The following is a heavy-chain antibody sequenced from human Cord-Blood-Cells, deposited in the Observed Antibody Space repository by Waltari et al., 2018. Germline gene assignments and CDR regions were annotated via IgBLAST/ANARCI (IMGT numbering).Heavy chain of an antibody. CDR3: AKAPIAAGDAFDI. Sequence: QVQLVESGGGVVQPGGSLRLSCAASGFTFSSYGMHWVRRAPGKGLEGVALIRYKGSNKYYADSVKGRFTISRDNSKNTLYLQMNSLRAEDTAVYYCAKAPIAAGDAFDIWGQGTMVTVSS. CDR2: IRYKGSNK. CDR1: GFTFSSYG. D-gene: IGHD6-13*01. J-gene: IGHJ3*02. V-gene: IGHV3-30*02.